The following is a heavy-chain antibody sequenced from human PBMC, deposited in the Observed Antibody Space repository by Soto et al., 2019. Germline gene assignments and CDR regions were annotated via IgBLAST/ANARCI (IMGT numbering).Heavy chain of an antibody. Sequence: SETLSLTCTVSGGSISSSSYYWGWIRQPPGKGLGWIGSIYYSGSTYYNPSLKIRVTISVDTSKNQFSLKLSSVTAADTAVYYCARLYGSVDYWGQGTLVTVSS. V-gene: IGHV4-39*01. J-gene: IGHJ4*02. CDR2: IYYSGST. CDR3: ARLYGSVDY. D-gene: IGHD3-16*01. CDR1: GGSISSSSYY.